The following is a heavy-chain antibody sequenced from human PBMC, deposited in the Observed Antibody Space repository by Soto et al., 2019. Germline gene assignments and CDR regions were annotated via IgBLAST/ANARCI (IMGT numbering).Heavy chain of an antibody. CDR1: GYTFTSYG. CDR3: ARVSYYDSSGCGDY. V-gene: IGHV1-18*04. Sequence: GPSVKVSCKASGYTFTSYGISWVRQAPGQGLEWMGWISAYNGNTNYAQKLQGRVTMTTDTSTSTAYMELRSLRSDDTAVYYCARVSYYDSSGCGDYWGQGTLVTVSS. D-gene: IGHD3-22*01. CDR2: ISAYNGNT. J-gene: IGHJ4*02.